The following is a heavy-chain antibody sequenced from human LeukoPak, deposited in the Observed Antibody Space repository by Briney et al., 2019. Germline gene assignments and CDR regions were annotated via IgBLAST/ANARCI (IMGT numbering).Heavy chain of an antibody. CDR3: ARAYSYSSGWYWFDP. CDR2: IIPIFGTA. D-gene: IGHD6-19*01. J-gene: IGHJ5*02. V-gene: IGHV1-69*01. Sequence: SVKVSCKASGGTFSSYAISWVRQAPGQGLEWMGGIIPIFGTANYAQKFQGRVTTTADESTSTAYMELSSLRSEDTAVYYCARAYSYSSGWYWFDPWGQGTLVTVSS. CDR1: GGTFSSYA.